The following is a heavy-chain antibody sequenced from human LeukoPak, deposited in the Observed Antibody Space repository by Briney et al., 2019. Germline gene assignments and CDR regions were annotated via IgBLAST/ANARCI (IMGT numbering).Heavy chain of an antibody. CDR3: ARDLTGSSYFDY. D-gene: IGHD1-26*01. J-gene: IGHJ4*02. CDR1: GFTFRTYA. Sequence: GRSLRLSCAASGFTFRTYAMHWVRQAPGKGLEWVAVISNDGSNKYYAGSGKGRFTLSRDNTKNTLYLQMNSLRAEDTAVYYCARDLTGSSYFDYWGQGTLVTVSS. V-gene: IGHV3-30-3*01. CDR2: ISNDGSNK.